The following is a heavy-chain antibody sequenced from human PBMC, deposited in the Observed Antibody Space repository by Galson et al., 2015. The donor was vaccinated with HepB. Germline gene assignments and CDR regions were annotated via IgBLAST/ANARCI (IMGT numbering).Heavy chain of an antibody. CDR1: GYSFTTYP. J-gene: IGHJ5*02. D-gene: IGHD3-10*01. V-gene: IGHV1-3*01. CDR2: INAGNGDT. Sequence: SVKVSCKASGYSFTTYPIHWVRQAPGQRLEWMGWINAGNGDTKYSQRFQDRVTITRDTSASTAYMVLSSLRSEDTAMYYCARDRGLLLWFGAGENWFDPWGQGTLVTVST. CDR3: ARDRGLLLWFGAGENWFDP.